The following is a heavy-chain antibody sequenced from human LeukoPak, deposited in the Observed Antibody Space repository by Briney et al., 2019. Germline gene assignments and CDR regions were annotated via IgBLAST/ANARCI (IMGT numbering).Heavy chain of an antibody. V-gene: IGHV5-51*01. CDR2: IYPGDSDT. Sequence: GESLKISCKGSGYSFTSYWIGWVRQMPGKGLEWMGIIYPGDSDTRYSPSSQGQVTISADKSINTAYLQWSTLKASDTAMYYCARAYSTSSVFFGMDVWGQGTTVTVSS. CDR1: GYSFTSYW. CDR3: ARAYSTSSVFFGMDV. D-gene: IGHD6-6*01. J-gene: IGHJ6*02.